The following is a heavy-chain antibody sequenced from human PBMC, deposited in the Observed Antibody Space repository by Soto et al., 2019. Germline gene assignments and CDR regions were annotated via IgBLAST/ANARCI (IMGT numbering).Heavy chain of an antibody. CDR3: ARDGYCSGGSCYSVPVFDY. V-gene: IGHV3-33*01. CDR1: GFTFSSYG. J-gene: IGHJ4*02. Sequence: QVQLVESGGGVVQPGRSLRLSCAASGFTFSSYGMHWVRQAPGKGLEWVAVIWYDGSSKYYADSVKGRFTISRDNSKXXLXXQMNSLRAEDTAVYYCARDGYCSGGSCYSVPVFDYWGQGTLVTVSS. CDR2: IWYDGSSK. D-gene: IGHD2-15*01.